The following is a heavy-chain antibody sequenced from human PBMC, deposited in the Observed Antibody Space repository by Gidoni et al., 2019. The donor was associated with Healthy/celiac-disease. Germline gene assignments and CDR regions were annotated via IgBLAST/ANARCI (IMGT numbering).Heavy chain of an antibody. CDR2: IRYDGSNK. CDR1: ASTFSSYG. J-gene: IGHJ4*02. CDR3: AKDVEGIVVVPAAQREGYYFDY. D-gene: IGHD2-2*01. V-gene: IGHV3-30*02. Sequence: QVQLVESGGGVVQPGGSLRLSCAASASTFSSYGLHWGRQAPGKGLEWVAFIRYDGSNKYYADSVKGRFTISRDNSKNTLYLQMNSLRAEDTAVYYCAKDVEGIVVVPAAQREGYYFDYWGQGTLVTVSS.